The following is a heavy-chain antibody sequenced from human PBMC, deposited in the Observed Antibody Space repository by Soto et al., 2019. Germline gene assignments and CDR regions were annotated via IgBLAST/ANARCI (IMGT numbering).Heavy chain of an antibody. CDR3: ATFYGDYVSY. CDR2: NYYSGST. Sequence: GALRLSCVASGFRLSDHFMDWVRQASGKGLEWVGYNYYSGSTNYNPSLKSRVTISVDTSKNQFSLKLSSVTAADTAVYYCATFYGDYVSYWGQGTLVTVSS. CDR1: SGFRLSDHF. V-gene: IGHV4-59*11. J-gene: IGHJ4*02. D-gene: IGHD4-17*01.